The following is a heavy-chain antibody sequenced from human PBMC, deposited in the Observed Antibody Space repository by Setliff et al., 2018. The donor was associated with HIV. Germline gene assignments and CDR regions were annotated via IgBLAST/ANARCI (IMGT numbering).Heavy chain of an antibody. CDR2: IYKSGTT. J-gene: IGHJ4*02. V-gene: IGHV4-4*08. Sequence: PSETLSLTCSVSGGSINSYHWSWIRQSPGKGLEWIGYIYKSGTTNYSSSLKSRVTISADPSRNQFSLKLTSVTAADTAVYYCGRLSETAMASFDSWGQGTLVTVSS. CDR1: GGSINSYH. CDR3: GRLSETAMASFDS. D-gene: IGHD5-18*01.